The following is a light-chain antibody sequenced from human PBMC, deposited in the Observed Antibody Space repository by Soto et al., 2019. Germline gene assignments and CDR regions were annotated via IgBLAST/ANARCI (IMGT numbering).Light chain of an antibody. CDR3: QQRNNWPPSIT. CDR1: QSIASH. Sequence: IVFTLSPFTLSLYTRERATLSCRASQSIASHLAWYQQKPGQAPRLLIHDASSRATGIPARFSGSGSGTDFTLTISSLEPEDFAVYYCQQRNNWPPSITFGPGTRLEIK. V-gene: IGKV3-11*01. CDR2: DAS. J-gene: IGKJ5*01.